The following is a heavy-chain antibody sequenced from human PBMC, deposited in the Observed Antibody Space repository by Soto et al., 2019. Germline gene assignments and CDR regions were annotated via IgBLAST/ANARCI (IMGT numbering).Heavy chain of an antibody. CDR1: GFTFSSYA. Sequence: GGSLRLSCAASGFTFSSYAMHWDRQAPGKGLEWVALISYDGSDKNYADSVKGRFTISRDNSKSTLYLQMNSLRAEDTAVYYCAKDYIVLVPAPWFDPWGQGTLVTVSS. D-gene: IGHD2-2*01. CDR3: AKDYIVLVPAPWFDP. V-gene: IGHV3-30*18. J-gene: IGHJ5*02. CDR2: ISYDGSDK.